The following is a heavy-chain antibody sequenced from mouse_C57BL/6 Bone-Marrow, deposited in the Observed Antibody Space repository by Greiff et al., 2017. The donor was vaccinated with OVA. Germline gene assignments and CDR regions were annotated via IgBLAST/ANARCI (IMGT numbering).Heavy chain of an antibody. V-gene: IGHV1-7*01. J-gene: IGHJ2*01. CDR1: GYTFTSYW. CDR2: INPSSGYT. Sequence: QVQLQQPGAELVKPGASVKLSCKASGYTFTSYWMHWVKQRPGQGLEWIGYINPSSGYTKYNQKFKDKATLTADKSSSTAYMQLSSLTYEDSAVYYCAREGGWLLVYFDYWGQGTTLTVSS. D-gene: IGHD2-3*01. CDR3: AREGGWLLVYFDY.